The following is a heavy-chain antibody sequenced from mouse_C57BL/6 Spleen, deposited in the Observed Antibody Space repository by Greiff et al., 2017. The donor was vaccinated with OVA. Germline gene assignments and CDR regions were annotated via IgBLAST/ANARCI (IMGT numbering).Heavy chain of an antibody. Sequence: QVQLQQSGAELVRPGASVTLSCKASGYTFTDYEMHWVKQTPVHGLEWIGAIDPETGGTAYNQKFKGKAILTADKSSSTAYMELRSLTSEDSAVYYCTREWGLYGGYAMDYWGQGTSVTVSS. V-gene: IGHV1-15*01. CDR1: GYTFTDYE. CDR2: IDPETGGT. CDR3: TREWGLYGGYAMDY. D-gene: IGHD1-2*01. J-gene: IGHJ4*01.